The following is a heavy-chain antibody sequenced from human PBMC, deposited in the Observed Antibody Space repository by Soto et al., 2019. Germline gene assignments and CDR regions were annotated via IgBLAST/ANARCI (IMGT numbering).Heavy chain of an antibody. D-gene: IGHD5-18*01. J-gene: IGHJ6*02. CDR1: GYSFTSYW. V-gene: IGHV5-51*01. CDR2: IYPGDSDT. CDR3: ARSYVDTAMLVGYYGMDV. Sequence: GESLKISCKGSGYSFTSYWICWVRQMPGKGLEWMGIIYPGDSDTRYSPSFQGQVTISADKSISTAYLQWSSLKASDTAMYYCARSYVDTAMLVGYYGMDVLGQRMTVSVSS.